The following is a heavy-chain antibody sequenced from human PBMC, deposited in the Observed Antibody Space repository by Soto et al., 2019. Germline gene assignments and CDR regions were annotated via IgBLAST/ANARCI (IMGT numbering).Heavy chain of an antibody. Sequence: ASVKVSCKASGYTFTSYYMHWVRQAPGQGLEWMGIINPSGGSTSYAQKFQGRVTMTRDTSTSTVYMELSSLRSEDTAVYYCARDKDIVVVVAATSAPGMDVWGQGTTVTVSS. V-gene: IGHV1-46*01. CDR2: INPSGGST. J-gene: IGHJ6*02. CDR1: GYTFTSYY. D-gene: IGHD2-15*01. CDR3: ARDKDIVVVVAATSAPGMDV.